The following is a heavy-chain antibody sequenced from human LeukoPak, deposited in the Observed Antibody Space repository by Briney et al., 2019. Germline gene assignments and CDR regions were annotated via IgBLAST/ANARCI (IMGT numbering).Heavy chain of an antibody. CDR1: GFIFSQYS. Sequence: GGSLRLSCAASGFIFSQYSMNWVRQAPGKGLEWVSHIRSSSETFYADSVKGRFTISRDNARNSLYLQMNNLRGEDTAIYYCARDAGNSGYGCDLWGQGTLVTVSS. V-gene: IGHV3-48*01. CDR2: IRSSSET. CDR3: ARDAGNSGYGCDL. D-gene: IGHD5-12*01. J-gene: IGHJ5*02.